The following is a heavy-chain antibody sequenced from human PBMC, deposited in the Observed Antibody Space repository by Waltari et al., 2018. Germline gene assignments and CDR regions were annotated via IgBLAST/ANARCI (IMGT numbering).Heavy chain of an antibody. D-gene: IGHD6-19*01. CDR1: GYSFSTFD. Sequence: QVHLVQSGAEVRKPGASVKVSCKTSGYSFSTFDINWVRLVAGQGLEWMGWMSPNSGNTGYAKKFQGRVTMTRDTSLGTAYMELSSLRSDDTAVYYCAKDHMDQWLVPDSWGQGTLVTVSS. CDR2: MSPNSGNT. J-gene: IGHJ5*02. CDR3: AKDHMDQWLVPDS. V-gene: IGHV1-8*01.